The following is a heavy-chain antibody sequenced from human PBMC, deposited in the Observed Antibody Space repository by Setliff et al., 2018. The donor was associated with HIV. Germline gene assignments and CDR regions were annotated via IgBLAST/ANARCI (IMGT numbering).Heavy chain of an antibody. CDR1: GGSFSGYY. CDR2: IYTSGIT. V-gene: IGHV4-4*08. D-gene: IGHD6-19*01. CDR3: ARDYSGWYYFDC. Sequence: SETLSLTCSVSGGSFSGYYWSWIRQPPGKGLEWIGYIYTSGITNYNPSLKSRVTMSVDTSKNQFSLKLSSVTAADTAVYYCARDYSGWYYFDCWGQGTLVTVSS. J-gene: IGHJ4*02.